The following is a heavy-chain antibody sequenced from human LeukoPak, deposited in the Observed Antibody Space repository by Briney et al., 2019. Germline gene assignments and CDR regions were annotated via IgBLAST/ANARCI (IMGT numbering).Heavy chain of an antibody. D-gene: IGHD5-24*01. CDR3: AKDLRWRLVYYYYYMDV. CDR1: GFTFSSYA. J-gene: IGHJ6*03. Sequence: GGSLRLSCAASGFTFSSYAMSWVRQAPGKGLEWVSAISGSGGSTYYADSVKGRFTISRDNSKNTLYLQMNSLRAEDTAVYYCAKDLRWRLVYYYYYMDVWGKGTTVTVSS. CDR2: ISGSGGST. V-gene: IGHV3-23*01.